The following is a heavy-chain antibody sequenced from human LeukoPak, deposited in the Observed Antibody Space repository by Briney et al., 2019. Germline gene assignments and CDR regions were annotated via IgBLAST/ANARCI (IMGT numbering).Heavy chain of an antibody. CDR1: GGTFSSYA. CDR2: MNPNSGNT. Sequence: GSSVKVSCKASGGTFSSYAINWVRQATGQGLECMGWMNPNSGNTGYAQKFQGRVTMTRNTSISTAYMELSSLRSEDTAVYYCARGLPYFDWLPYNWFDPWGQGTQVTVSS. D-gene: IGHD3-9*01. J-gene: IGHJ5*02. CDR3: ARGLPYFDWLPYNWFDP. V-gene: IGHV1-8*02.